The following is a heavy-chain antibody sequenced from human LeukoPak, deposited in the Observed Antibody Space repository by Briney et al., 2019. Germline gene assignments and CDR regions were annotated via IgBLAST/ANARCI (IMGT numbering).Heavy chain of an antibody. J-gene: IGHJ6*03. Sequence: GGSLRLSCAASGFTFDDYGMSWVRQAPGKGLEWVSGINWNGGSTGYADSVKGRFTISRDNAKNSLYLQMNSLRAEDTALYYCARSAKDSSGWYYYYYMDVWGKGTTVTVSS. CDR1: GFTFDDYG. CDR3: ARSAKDSSGWYYYYYMDV. V-gene: IGHV3-20*04. CDR2: INWNGGST. D-gene: IGHD6-19*01.